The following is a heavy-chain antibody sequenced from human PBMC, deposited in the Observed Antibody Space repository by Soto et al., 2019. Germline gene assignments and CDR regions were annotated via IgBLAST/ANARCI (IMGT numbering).Heavy chain of an antibody. D-gene: IGHD2-21*02. CDR3: ARETCGGDCYGGLYYFDY. CDR1: GDSISSGNKY. V-gene: IGHV4-30-4*01. J-gene: IGHJ4*02. CDR2: IYYSGST. Sequence: SETLSLTCTVSGDSISSGNKYWSWIRQPPGKGLEWIGYIYYSGSTYYNPSLKSRVTISVDTSKNQFSLKLSSVTAADTAVYYCARETCGGDCYGGLYYFDYWGQGTLVTVSS.